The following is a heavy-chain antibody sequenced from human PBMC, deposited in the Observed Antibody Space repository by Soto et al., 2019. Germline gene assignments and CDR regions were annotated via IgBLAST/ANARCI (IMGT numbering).Heavy chain of an antibody. CDR3: ARGAATVTPGWFDP. Sequence: SETLSLTCAVSGYSISSGYYWGWIRQPPGKGLEWIASIYHSGSTYYNPSLKSRVTISVDTSKNQFSLKLSSVTAADTAVYYCARGAATVTPGWFDPWGQGTLVTVSS. D-gene: IGHD4-17*01. V-gene: IGHV4-38-2*01. CDR2: IYHSGST. CDR1: GYSISSGYY. J-gene: IGHJ5*02.